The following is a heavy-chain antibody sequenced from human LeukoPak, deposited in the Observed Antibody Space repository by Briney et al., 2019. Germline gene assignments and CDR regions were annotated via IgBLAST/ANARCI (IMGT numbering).Heavy chain of an antibody. J-gene: IGHJ3*02. D-gene: IGHD3-22*01. CDR1: GDSISSYF. CDR2: IYYSGST. CDR3: ARVRDYYDNSGDAFDI. Sequence: PSETLSLTCTVSGDSISSYFWSWIRQPPGKSLEWIGDIYYSGSTNYNPSLKSRVTISVDTSKNQFSLKLSSVTAADTAVYYCARVRDYYDNSGDAFDIWGQGTMVPVSS. V-gene: IGHV4-59*01.